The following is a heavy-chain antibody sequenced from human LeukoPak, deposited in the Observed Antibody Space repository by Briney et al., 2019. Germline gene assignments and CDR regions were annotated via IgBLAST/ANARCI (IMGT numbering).Heavy chain of an antibody. CDR3: ARETSQKGAHYMDV. V-gene: IGHV4-59*01. CDR1: GGSISSYY. J-gene: IGHJ6*03. D-gene: IGHD3-16*01. CDR2: IYYSGST. Sequence: SETLSFTCTVSGGSISSYYWSWIRQPPGKGLEWIGYIYYSGSTKYNPSLKSRVTISVDTSKNQFSLKLSSVTAADTAVYYCARETSQKGAHYMDVWGKGTTVTISS.